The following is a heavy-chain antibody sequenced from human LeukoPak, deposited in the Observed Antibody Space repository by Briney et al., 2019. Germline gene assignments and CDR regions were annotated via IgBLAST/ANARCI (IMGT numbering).Heavy chain of an antibody. CDR3: ARDPYYDILTGYYNPPDY. V-gene: IGHV4-61*02. CDR1: GGSISSGSYY. J-gene: IGHJ4*02. CDR2: IYTSGST. Sequence: PSQTLSLTCTVSGGSISSGSYYWSWIRQPAGKGLEWIGRIYTSGSTNYNPSLKSRVTISVDTSKNQFSLKLSSVTAADTAVYYCARDPYYDILTGYYNPPDYWGQGTLVTVSS. D-gene: IGHD3-9*01.